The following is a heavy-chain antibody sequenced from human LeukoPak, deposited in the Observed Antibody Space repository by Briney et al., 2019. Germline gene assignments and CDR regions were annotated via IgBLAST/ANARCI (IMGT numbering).Heavy chain of an antibody. Sequence: SVKVSCKASGGTFSSYGISWVRQAPGQGLEWMGRVIPIFGTANYAQKFQGRVTITTEESTSTAYMELSSLRSEDTAVYYCASTRISGYQIGEYFQHWGQGTLVTVSS. J-gene: IGHJ1*01. CDR1: GGTFSSYG. CDR3: ASTRISGYQIGEYFQH. D-gene: IGHD3-22*01. CDR2: VIPIFGTA. V-gene: IGHV1-69*05.